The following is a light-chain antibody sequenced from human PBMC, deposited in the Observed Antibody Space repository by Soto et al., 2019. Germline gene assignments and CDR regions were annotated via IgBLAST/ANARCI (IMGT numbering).Light chain of an antibody. Sequence: EIVLTQSPATLSLSPGERATLSCRASQSVSSYLAWYQQKPGQAPRLLIYDASNRATGIPARFSGSGSGTDFTLTIXXXXXXDFAVYYCQQRSNXPWTFGQG. CDR1: QSVSSY. CDR2: DAS. V-gene: IGKV3-11*01. J-gene: IGKJ1*01. CDR3: QQRSNXPWT.